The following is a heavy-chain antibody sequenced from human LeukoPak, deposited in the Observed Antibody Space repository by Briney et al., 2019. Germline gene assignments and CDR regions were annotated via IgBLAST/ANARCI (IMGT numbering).Heavy chain of an antibody. V-gene: IGHV4-4*02. D-gene: IGHD6-13*01. CDR2: IYHSGST. J-gene: IGHJ4*02. Sequence: SGTLSLTCAVSGGSISSSNWWSWVRQPPGKGLEWIGEIYHSGSTNYNPSLKSRVTISVDKSKNQFSLKLSSVTPADTAVYYCAIGRIAAAGTPFDYWGQGTLVTVSS. CDR3: AIGRIAAAGTPFDY. CDR1: GGSISSSNW.